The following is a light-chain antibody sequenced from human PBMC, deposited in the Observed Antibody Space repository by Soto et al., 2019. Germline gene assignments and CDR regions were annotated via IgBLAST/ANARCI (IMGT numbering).Light chain of an antibody. CDR3: CSYAGPSTI. Sequence: QSALTQPASVSGSPGQSITISCTGTSSDVGSYNFASWFQQHPGKVPKLIIYEGTERPSGVSNRFSASKSGNTASLTISGLQPEDEADYYCCSYAGPSTIFGGGTKLTVL. CDR1: SSDVGSYNF. J-gene: IGLJ2*01. V-gene: IGLV2-23*01. CDR2: EGT.